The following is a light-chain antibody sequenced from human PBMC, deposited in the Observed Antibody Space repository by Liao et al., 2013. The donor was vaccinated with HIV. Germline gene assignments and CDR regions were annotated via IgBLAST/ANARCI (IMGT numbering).Light chain of an antibody. J-gene: IGLJ2*01. Sequence: SYELTQPPSMSVSPGQTASITCSGDNLGDKFACWYQQKTGQSPVLVIYHDSKRPSGIPERFSGSNSGNTATLTISGTQPMDEADYYCQAWESSTVVFGGGTKLTVL. CDR1: NLGDKF. CDR2: HDS. V-gene: IGLV3-1*01. CDR3: QAWESSTVV.